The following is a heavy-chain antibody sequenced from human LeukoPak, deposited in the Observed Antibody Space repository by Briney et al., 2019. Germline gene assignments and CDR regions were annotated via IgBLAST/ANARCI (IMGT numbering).Heavy chain of an antibody. CDR2: INHSGST. CDR3: ARGPTRRYYFDY. J-gene: IGHJ4*02. CDR1: GGSFSGYY. V-gene: IGHV4-34*01. Sequence: PSETLSLTCAVYGGSFSGYYWSWIRQPPRKGLEWIGEINHSGSTNYNPSLKSRVTISVDTSKNQFSLKLSSVTAADTAVYYCARGPTRRYYFDYWGQGTLVTVSS.